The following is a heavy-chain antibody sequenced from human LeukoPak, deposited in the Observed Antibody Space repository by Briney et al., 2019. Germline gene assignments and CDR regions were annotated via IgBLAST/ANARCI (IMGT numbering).Heavy chain of an antibody. CDR2: IRVADNT. Sequence: GGSLRLSCAASGFTFSDYAMNWVRQAPGKGLEWVSGIRVADNTYYADSVKGRFTISRDNSENALYLQMSGLRAEDTAVYYRAKGTGDTGYYFDYWGQGTLVTVSS. CDR1: GFTFSDYA. CDR3: AKGTGDTGYYFDY. V-gene: IGHV3-23*01. D-gene: IGHD7-27*01. J-gene: IGHJ4*02.